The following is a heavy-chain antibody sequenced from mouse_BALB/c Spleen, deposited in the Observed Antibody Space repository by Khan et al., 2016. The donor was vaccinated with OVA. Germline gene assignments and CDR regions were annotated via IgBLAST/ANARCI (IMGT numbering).Heavy chain of an antibody. D-gene: IGHD1-1*01. CDR3: ARVYGGDFDY. J-gene: IGHJ2*01. V-gene: IGHV3-2*02. Sequence: EVQLVESGPGLLKPSQSLSLTCTVTGYSITSDYAWNWIRQFPGNKLEWMGYISYSGNTKYNPSLKSRISITRDTSKNQFFLQLKSVTTEDTARYYCARVYGGDFDYWGQGTTLTVSS. CDR1: GYSITSDYA. CDR2: ISYSGNT.